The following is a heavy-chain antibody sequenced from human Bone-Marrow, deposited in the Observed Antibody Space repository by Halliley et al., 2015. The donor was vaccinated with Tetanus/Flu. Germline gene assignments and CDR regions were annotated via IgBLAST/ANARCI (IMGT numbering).Heavy chain of an antibody. J-gene: IGHJ3*02. CDR1: GVTLSSYW. V-gene: IGHV3-74*01. D-gene: IGHD3-10*01. Sequence: SLRLSCAASGVTLSSYWMHWVRQAPGKGLVWVSRISSDGSRINYADSVKGRFTISRDNAKNTLYLQMNSLRVEDTAVYYCASEIGEDAFDIWGQGTMVTVSS. CDR3: ASEIGEDAFDI. CDR2: ISSDGSRI.